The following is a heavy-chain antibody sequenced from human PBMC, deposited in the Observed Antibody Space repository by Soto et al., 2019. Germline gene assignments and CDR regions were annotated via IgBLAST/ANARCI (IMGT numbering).Heavy chain of an antibody. J-gene: IGHJ4*02. D-gene: IGHD3-16*02. CDR3: AKDSLYYDYIWGSYRSAYYFDY. Sequence: GGSLRLSCSASGFTFSSYAMSWVRQAPGKGLEWVSAISGSGGSTYYADSVKGRFTISRDNSKNTLYLQMNSLRAEDTAVYYCAKDSLYYDYIWGSYRSAYYFDYWGQGTLVTVS. CDR1: GFTFSSYA. V-gene: IGHV3-23*01. CDR2: ISGSGGST.